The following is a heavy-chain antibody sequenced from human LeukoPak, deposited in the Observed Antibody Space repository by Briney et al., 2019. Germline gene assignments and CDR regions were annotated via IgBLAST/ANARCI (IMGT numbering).Heavy chain of an antibody. V-gene: IGHV3-23*01. CDR3: AILPGRGYDTPHTFGY. J-gene: IGHJ4*02. CDR1: GFAFSGYA. CDR2: IGARGDVT. Sequence: GGSLRLSCTVSGFAFSGYAMSWVRQAPGKGPEWVSSIGARGDVTYSADSVKGRFTISRDNSKRTLFLQMNGLRAEDTAVYYCAILPGRGYDTPHTFGYWGQGTLVTVSS. D-gene: IGHD5-12*01.